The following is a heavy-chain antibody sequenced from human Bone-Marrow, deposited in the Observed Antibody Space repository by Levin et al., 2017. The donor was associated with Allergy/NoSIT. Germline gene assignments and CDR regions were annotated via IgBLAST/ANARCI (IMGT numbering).Heavy chain of an antibody. D-gene: IGHD4-17*01. CDR1: GGSISSGGYY. Sequence: SETLSLTCTVSGGSISSGGYYWSWIRQHPGKGLEWIGYIYYSGSTYYNPSLKSRVTISVDTSKNQFSLKLSSVTAADTAVYYCASHAPPPHDDYGDYVAPPHFDYWGQGTLVTVSS. J-gene: IGHJ4*02. CDR2: IYYSGST. V-gene: IGHV4-31*03. CDR3: ASHAPPPHDDYGDYVAPPHFDY.